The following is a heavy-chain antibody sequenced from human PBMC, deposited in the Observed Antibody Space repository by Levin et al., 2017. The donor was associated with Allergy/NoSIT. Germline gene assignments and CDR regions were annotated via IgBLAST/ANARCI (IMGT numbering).Heavy chain of an antibody. D-gene: IGHD5-18*01. CDR3: AKDHVDTAMVSPLSFDY. J-gene: IGHJ4*02. Sequence: GESLKISCAASGFTFSSYGMHWVRQAPGKGLEWVAVISYDGSNKYYADSVKGRFTISRDNSKNTLYLQMNSLRAEDTAVYYCAKDHVDTAMVSPLSFDYWGQGTLVTVSS. CDR2: ISYDGSNK. V-gene: IGHV3-30*18. CDR1: GFTFSSYG.